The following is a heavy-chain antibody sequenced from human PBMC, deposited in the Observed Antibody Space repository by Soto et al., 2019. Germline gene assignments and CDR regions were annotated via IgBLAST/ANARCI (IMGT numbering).Heavy chain of an antibody. CDR1: GFTFSNYV. J-gene: IGHJ4*02. Sequence: GGSLRLSCAASGFTFSNYVMAWVRQAPGKGLEWISGIAGSAVSSFAADSVKGRFTISRDNSENMMYLQMNSLTTDDTAVYYCAKGGDSWSGYSHYWRQGTLVTVSS. D-gene: IGHD3-3*01. CDR2: IAGSAVSS. CDR3: AKGGDSWSGYSHY. V-gene: IGHV3-23*01.